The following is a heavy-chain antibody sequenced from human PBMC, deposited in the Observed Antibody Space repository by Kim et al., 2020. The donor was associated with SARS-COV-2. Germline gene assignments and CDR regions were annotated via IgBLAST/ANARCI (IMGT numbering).Heavy chain of an antibody. J-gene: IGHJ4*02. CDR2: ET. D-gene: IGHD6-19*01. CDR3: ARQGSSGFLH. Sequence: ETRYRPSFQDQVTISVDTSISTAYLQWGNMKASDTAIYYCARQGSSGFLHWGQGTLVTVSS. V-gene: IGHV5-51*01.